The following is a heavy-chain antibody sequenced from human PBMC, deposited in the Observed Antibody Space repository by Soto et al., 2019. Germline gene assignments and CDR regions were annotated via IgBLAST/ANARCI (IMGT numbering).Heavy chain of an antibody. Sequence: SETLSLTCTVSGGSISSGGYYWSWIRQHPGKGLEWIGYIYYSGSTYYNPSLKSRVTISVDTSKNQFSLKLSSVTAADTAVYYCSQVVPYYYYMDVWGKGTTVTVSS. CDR3: SQVVPYYYYMDV. J-gene: IGHJ6*03. CDR2: IYYSGST. D-gene: IGHD2-2*01. CDR1: GGSISSGGYY. V-gene: IGHV4-31*03.